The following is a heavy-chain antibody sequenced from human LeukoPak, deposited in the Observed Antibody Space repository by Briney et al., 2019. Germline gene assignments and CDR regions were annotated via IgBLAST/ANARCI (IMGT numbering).Heavy chain of an antibody. D-gene: IGHD6-19*01. Sequence: GGSLRLSCAASGFTFSRCDMHWVRQAPGKGLEWVAFVLYDESLKYYADSVKGRFTISRDNSKNTVYLQMNSLRADDTAVYYCAKDLSWLGLGYWGQGTLVTVSS. V-gene: IGHV3-30*02. CDR3: AKDLSWLGLGY. CDR2: VLYDESLK. J-gene: IGHJ4*02. CDR1: GFTFSRCD.